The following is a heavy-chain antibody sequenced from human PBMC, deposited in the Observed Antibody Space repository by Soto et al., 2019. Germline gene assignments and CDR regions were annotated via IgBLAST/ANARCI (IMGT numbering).Heavy chain of an antibody. CDR1: GGSISSGGYY. Sequence: QVQLQESGPGLVKPSQTLSLTCTVSGGSISSGGYYWSWIRQHPGQCLKWIGYIYYSGSTYYNPSLKSRVITSVDTSKNQFSLKLISVTAADKAVYYCARTVTPWGQGTLVTVSS. D-gene: IGHD3-10*01. V-gene: IGHV4-31*03. CDR3: ARTVTP. CDR2: IYYSGST. J-gene: IGHJ5*02.